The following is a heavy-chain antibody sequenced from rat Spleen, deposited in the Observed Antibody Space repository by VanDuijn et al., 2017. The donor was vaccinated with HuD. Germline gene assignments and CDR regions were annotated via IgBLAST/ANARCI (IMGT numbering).Heavy chain of an antibody. CDR1: GFSLNSYS. Sequence: QVQLMESGPGPVQPSETLSLTCTVSGFSLNSYSMHWVRQPPGKGLEWMGAMWSGGSTEYNSALKSRLSISRDTSKNHIFLKMNSLQSEDTATYHCARAPGNGYVMDAWGQGASVTVSS. CDR2: MWSGGST. CDR3: ARAPGNGYVMDA. D-gene: IGHD5-1*01. V-gene: IGHV2-45*01. J-gene: IGHJ4*01.